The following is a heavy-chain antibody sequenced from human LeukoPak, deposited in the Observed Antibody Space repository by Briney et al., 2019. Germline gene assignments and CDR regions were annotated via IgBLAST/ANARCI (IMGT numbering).Heavy chain of an antibody. CDR2: IYYGGST. Sequence: SETLSLPCTVSGASISSSSYYWGWIRQPPGKGLEWIGSIYYGGSTYYNPSLKSRVTISVDKSKNRISLKLRSVTAADTAVYYCARHASGIAAAGMGHWFDPWGQGTLVTVSS. D-gene: IGHD6-13*01. CDR1: GASISSSSYY. J-gene: IGHJ5*02. CDR3: ARHASGIAAAGMGHWFDP. V-gene: IGHV4-39*01.